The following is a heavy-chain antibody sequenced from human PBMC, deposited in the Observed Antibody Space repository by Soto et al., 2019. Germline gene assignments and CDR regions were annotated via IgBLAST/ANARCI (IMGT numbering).Heavy chain of an antibody. Sequence: SETLSLTCGVYGGSFRNYYWIWVRQPPGRGLEWIGYTYHRGSTNYSPSLKSRVAISLDTSENQFSLKVNSVTAADTAVYYCARIGGYHGPLDYWGQGTPVTVSS. J-gene: IGHJ4*02. CDR1: GGSFRNYY. CDR3: ARIGGYHGPLDY. CDR2: TYHRGST. V-gene: IGHV4-59*01. D-gene: IGHD6-25*01.